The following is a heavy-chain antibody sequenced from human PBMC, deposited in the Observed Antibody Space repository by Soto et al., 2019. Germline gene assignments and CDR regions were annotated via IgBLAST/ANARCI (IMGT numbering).Heavy chain of an antibody. CDR3: ARHYYDSSGYYWFYYGMDV. CDR2: IYYSGST. CDR1: GGSISSSSYY. D-gene: IGHD3-22*01. Sequence: SETLSLTCTVSGGSISSSSYYWGWIRQPPGKGLEWIGSIYYSGSTYYNPSLKSRVTISVDTSKNQFSLKLSSVTAADTAVYYCARHYYDSSGYYWFYYGMDVWGQGTTVTVSS. V-gene: IGHV4-39*01. J-gene: IGHJ6*02.